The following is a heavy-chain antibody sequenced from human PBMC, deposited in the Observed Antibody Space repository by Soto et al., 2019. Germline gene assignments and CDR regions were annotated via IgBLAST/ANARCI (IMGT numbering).Heavy chain of an antibody. CDR2: INPSGGYT. CDR1: GYTFTIYY. D-gene: IGHD5-18*01. V-gene: IGHV1-46*01. J-gene: IGHJ4*02. CDR3: ARRAQIGKQLWLPFDY. Sequence: ASVKVSCKASGYTFTIYYMNWVRQAPGQGLEWLGIINPSGGYTTYAQRFLGRVTMTSDTSTSTVHMELGSLTSEDTAVYYCARRAQIGKQLWLPFDYWAQGTLVTVSS.